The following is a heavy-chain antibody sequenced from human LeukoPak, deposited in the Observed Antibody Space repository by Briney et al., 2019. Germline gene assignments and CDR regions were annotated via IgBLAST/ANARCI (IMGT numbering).Heavy chain of an antibody. CDR1: GFTFSSYA. J-gene: IGHJ4*02. V-gene: IGHV3-23*01. Sequence: PGGSLRLSCAASGFTFSSYAMSWVRQAPGKGLEWVSAIGGSGGSTYYADSVRGRFTISRDNSKNTLYLQMNSVRAEDTAVYYCATKGGRFDYWGQGTLVTVSS. D-gene: IGHD3-16*01. CDR3: ATKGGRFDY. CDR2: IGGSGGST.